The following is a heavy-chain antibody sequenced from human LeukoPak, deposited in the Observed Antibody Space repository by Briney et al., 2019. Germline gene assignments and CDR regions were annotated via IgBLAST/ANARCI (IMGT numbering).Heavy chain of an antibody. CDR1: GGSISSYY. V-gene: IGHV4-59*01. Sequence: SETLSLTCTVSGGSISSYYWSWIRQPPGKGLEWIGYIYYSGSTNYNPSLKSRVTISVDTSKNQFSLKLSSVTAADTAVYYCARASRSTVTTYYYYYMDVWGKGTTVTISS. CDR2: IYYSGST. D-gene: IGHD4-17*01. J-gene: IGHJ6*03. CDR3: ARASRSTVTTYYYYYMDV.